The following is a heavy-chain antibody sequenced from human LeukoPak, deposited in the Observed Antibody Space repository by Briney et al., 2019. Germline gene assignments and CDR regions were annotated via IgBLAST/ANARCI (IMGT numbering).Heavy chain of an antibody. CDR1: GFTFSIYS. CDR2: ISGRGGNT. CDR3: AKVTGYSSGYGDY. D-gene: IGHD6-19*01. Sequence: GGSLRLSCAASGFTFSIYSMNWVRQAPGKGLEWVSVISGRGGNTYYADYVKGRFTISRDNSKNTLYLQMNSLRAEDTAVYYCAKVTGYSSGYGDYWGQGTLVTVSS. V-gene: IGHV3-23*01. J-gene: IGHJ4*02.